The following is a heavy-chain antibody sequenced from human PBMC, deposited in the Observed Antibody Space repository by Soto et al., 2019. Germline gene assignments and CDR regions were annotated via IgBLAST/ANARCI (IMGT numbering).Heavy chain of an antibody. CDR1: GFTFSGFT. V-gene: IGHV3-48*02. J-gene: IGHJ4*02. D-gene: IGHD2-2*01. CDR3: ASRSLADCSGTSCLYYFDY. CDR2: ISRSGETI. Sequence: EVQLVESGGGLVQPGGSLRLSCAASGFTFSGFTMNWVRQAPGRGLEWVSYISRSGETIYYADSVKGRFTISRDNAKNSLYLQMSSLRDEDTAVYYCASRSLADCSGTSCLYYFDYWGQGTLVTVSS.